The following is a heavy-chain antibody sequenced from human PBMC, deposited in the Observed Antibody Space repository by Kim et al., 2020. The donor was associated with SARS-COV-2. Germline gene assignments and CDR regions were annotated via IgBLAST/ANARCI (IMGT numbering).Heavy chain of an antibody. J-gene: IGHJ6*02. Sequence: GESLKISCKGSGYSFTSYWIGWVRQMPGKGLEWMGIIYPGDSDTRYSPSFQGQVTISADKSISTAYLQWSSLKASDTAMYYCARGDYYGSGGGPYYYYYYGMDVWGQGTTGTVSS. D-gene: IGHD3-10*01. CDR3: ARGDYYGSGGGPYYYYYYGMDV. CDR2: IYPGDSDT. V-gene: IGHV5-51*01. CDR1: GYSFTSYW.